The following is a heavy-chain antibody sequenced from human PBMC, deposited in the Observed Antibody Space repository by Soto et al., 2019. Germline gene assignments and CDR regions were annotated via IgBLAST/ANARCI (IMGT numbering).Heavy chain of an antibody. J-gene: IGHJ3*02. Sequence: GGSLRLSCAASGFTFSSYSMHLVRQVPGKGLEWVSGISFNSGSIGYADYVKGRFSISRDTAMNSLYRQMNSRRPEDTALYYCVRDIEENQLRYDAYDIWGQGTRVTVSS. V-gene: IGHV3-9*01. CDR1: GFTFSSYS. D-gene: IGHD1-1*01. CDR2: ISFNSGSI. CDR3: VRDIEENQLRYDAYDI.